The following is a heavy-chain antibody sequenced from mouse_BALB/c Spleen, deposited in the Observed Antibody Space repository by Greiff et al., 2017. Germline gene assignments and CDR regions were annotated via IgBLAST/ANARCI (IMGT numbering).Heavy chain of an antibody. CDR1: GYSITSGYY. J-gene: IGHJ1*01. CDR3: ARGGEKLLRYWYFDV. Sequence: EVKLMESGPGLVKPSQSLSLTCSVTGYSITSGYYWNWIRQFPGNKLEWMGYISYDGSNNYNPSLKNRISITRDTSKNQFFLKLNSVTTEDTATYYCARGGEKLLRYWYFDVWGAGTTVTVSS. V-gene: IGHV3-6*02. CDR2: ISYDGSN. D-gene: IGHD1-1*01.